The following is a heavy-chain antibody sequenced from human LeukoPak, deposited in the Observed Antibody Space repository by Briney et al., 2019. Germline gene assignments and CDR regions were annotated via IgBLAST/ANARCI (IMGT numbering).Heavy chain of an antibody. CDR1: GYSFTSYW. D-gene: IGHD3-10*01. CDR3: ARRPGLLWFGETLNAFDI. J-gene: IGHJ3*02. CDR2: IYPGDSDT. Sequence: GESLKISCKGSGYSFTSYWIGWVRQMPGKGPEWMGIIYPGDSDTRYSPSFQGQVTISADKSISTAYLQWSSLKASDTAMYYCARRPGLLWFGETLNAFDIWGQGTMVTVSS. V-gene: IGHV5-51*01.